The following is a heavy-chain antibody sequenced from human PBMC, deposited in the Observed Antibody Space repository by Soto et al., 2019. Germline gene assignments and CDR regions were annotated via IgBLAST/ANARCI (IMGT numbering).Heavy chain of an antibody. CDR1: GYSFTNHW. CDR2: IYPDDSDT. V-gene: IGHV5-51*01. J-gene: IGHJ6*02. D-gene: IGHD3-22*01. Sequence: PGESLKISCKGSGYSFTNHWIGWVRQMPWKGLEWMGIIYPDDSDTKYSPSFQGQVTMSVDKSISTASLQWSSLKASDTAMYYCARVYYDSSGSFLYYGMDVWGQGTTVTVSS. CDR3: ARVYYDSSGSFLYYGMDV.